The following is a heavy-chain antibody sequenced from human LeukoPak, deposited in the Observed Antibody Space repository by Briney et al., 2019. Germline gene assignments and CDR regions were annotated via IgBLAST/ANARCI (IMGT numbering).Heavy chain of an antibody. CDR3: AREGLGEFADM. D-gene: IGHD3-16*01. Sequence: GGSLRLSCATSGFTFSSHDMHWVRQSSGKGLEWVSAIGTTGYTYYADVVKGRFAISRENDKSSFYLQMNDLKVEDTAVYYCAREGLGEFADMWGQGTMVTVSS. CDR1: GFTFSSHD. V-gene: IGHV3-13*01. J-gene: IGHJ3*02. CDR2: IGTTGYT.